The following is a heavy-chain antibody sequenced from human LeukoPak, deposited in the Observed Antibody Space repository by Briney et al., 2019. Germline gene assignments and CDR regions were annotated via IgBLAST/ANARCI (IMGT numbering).Heavy chain of an antibody. V-gene: IGHV1-46*01. CDR2: INPSGGST. Sequence: ASVTVSCKASGYTFTSYYMHWVRQAPGQGLEWMGIINPSGGSTSYAQKFQGRVTMTRDTSTSTVYMELSSLRSEDTAVYYCAGVRSARRLLQYYVDYWGQGTLVTVSS. CDR3: AGVRSARRLLQYYVDY. D-gene: IGHD2-15*01. CDR1: GYTFTSYY. J-gene: IGHJ4*02.